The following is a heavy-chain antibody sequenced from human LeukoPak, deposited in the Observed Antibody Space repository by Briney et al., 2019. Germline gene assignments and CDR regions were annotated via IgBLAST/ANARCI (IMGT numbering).Heavy chain of an antibody. V-gene: IGHV3-7*01. CDR1: GFTFSSYG. Sequence: PGGSLRLSCAASGFTFSSYGMHWVRQAPGKGLEWVANIKQDGSEKYYVDSVKGRFTISRDNAKNSLYLQMNSLRAEDTAVYYCARDQGEMATIWDYYYYMDVWGKGTTVTISS. CDR3: ARDQGEMATIWDYYYYMDV. D-gene: IGHD5-24*01. J-gene: IGHJ6*03. CDR2: IKQDGSEK.